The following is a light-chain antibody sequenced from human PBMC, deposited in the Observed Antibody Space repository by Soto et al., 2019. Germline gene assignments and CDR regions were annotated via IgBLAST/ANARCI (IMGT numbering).Light chain of an antibody. J-gene: IGKJ5*01. V-gene: IGKV3-11*01. CDR1: QSVSSS. Sequence: EIVLTQSPDTLSLSPGERATLSCRATQSVSSSLAWYQQKSGQAPRLLIYDASNRATGIPDRFSGSGSGTDFTLTISSLEHEDFAVYCCQQRSNWPPITFGQGTRLEIK. CDR3: QQRSNWPPIT. CDR2: DAS.